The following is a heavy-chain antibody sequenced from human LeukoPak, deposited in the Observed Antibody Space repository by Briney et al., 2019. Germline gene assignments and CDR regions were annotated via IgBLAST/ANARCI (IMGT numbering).Heavy chain of an antibody. J-gene: IGHJ4*02. CDR2: IYYSGST. D-gene: IGHD1-26*01. V-gene: IGHV4-59*01. CDR3: ARAKGSYLGGTSVARAGKTYYFDY. CDR1: GGSISNYY. Sequence: PSETLSLTCTVSGGSISNYYWSWIRQPPGKGLEWVGYIYYSGSTKYNPSLKSRVTISVDTSKKQFSLRLSSVTAADTAVYYCARAKGSYLGGTSVARAGKTYYFDYWGQGTLVTVSS.